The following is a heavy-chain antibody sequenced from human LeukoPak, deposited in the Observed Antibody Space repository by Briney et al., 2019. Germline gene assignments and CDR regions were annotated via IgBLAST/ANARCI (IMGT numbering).Heavy chain of an antibody. CDR3: ASITMVRGRTD. CDR2: ISSSGSTI. Sequence: GGSLRLSCAASGFTFSSYEMNWVRQAPGKGLEWVSYISSSGSTIYYADSVKGRFTISRDNAKNSLYLQMNSLRAEDTAVYYCASITMVRGRTDWGQGTLVTVSS. V-gene: IGHV3-48*03. J-gene: IGHJ4*02. CDR1: GFTFSSYE. D-gene: IGHD3-10*01.